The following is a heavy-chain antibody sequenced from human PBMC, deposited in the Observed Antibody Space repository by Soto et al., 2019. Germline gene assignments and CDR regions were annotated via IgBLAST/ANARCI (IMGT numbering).Heavy chain of an antibody. CDR1: GVTFSRQD. V-gene: IGHV1-69*13. CDR3: ATNEGRDGYSFDY. D-gene: IGHD5-12*01. J-gene: IGHJ4*02. CDR2: IIPIFGTP. Sequence: ASVNVSCKASGVTFSRQDMRWVRQAPGQGLEWMGGIIPIFGTPQYAEKFQDRVTITADESTSTAYMELSSLTSEDTAVYYCATNEGRDGYSFDYWGKGTLVPASS.